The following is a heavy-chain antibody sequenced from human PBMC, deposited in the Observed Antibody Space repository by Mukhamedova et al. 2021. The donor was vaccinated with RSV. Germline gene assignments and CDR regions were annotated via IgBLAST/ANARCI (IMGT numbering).Heavy chain of an antibody. J-gene: IGHJ6*02. V-gene: IGHV4-39*07. CDR1: SSYY. CDR3: ARDRRGSMDV. CDR2: IYYGGST. D-gene: IGHD3-16*01. Sequence: SSYYWGWIRQPPGKGLEWIGSIYYGGSTYYNPSLKSRVTISVDTSKNQFSLKLSSVTAADTAVYYCARDRRGSMDVWGQGTTVTV.